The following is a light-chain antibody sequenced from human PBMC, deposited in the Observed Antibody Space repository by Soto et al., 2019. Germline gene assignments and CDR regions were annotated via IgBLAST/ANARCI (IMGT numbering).Light chain of an antibody. CDR2: DAS. Sequence: DIQMTQSKSSLSASVGDRVTIACQASQDISHFLNWYQHKPGKAPKLLIYDASNLKSGVPSRFSGSGSGTDFTFTISSLQPEDIATYYCQQYDNLPVFGPGTKADIK. J-gene: IGKJ1*01. CDR3: QQYDNLPV. V-gene: IGKV1-33*01. CDR1: QDISHF.